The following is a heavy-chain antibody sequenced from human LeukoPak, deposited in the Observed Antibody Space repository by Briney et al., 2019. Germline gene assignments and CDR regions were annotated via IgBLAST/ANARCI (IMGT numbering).Heavy chain of an antibody. CDR2: ISSSSSYI. J-gene: IGHJ4*02. CDR1: GFTFSSYS. Sequence: PGGSLRLSCAASGFTFSSYSMNWVRQAPGKGLEWVSSISSSSSYIYYADSVKGRFTISRDNAKNSLYLQMNSLRAEDTAVYYCARDSVVTAPPLDYWGQGTLVTVSS. V-gene: IGHV3-21*06. CDR3: ARDSVVTAPPLDY. D-gene: IGHD2-21*02.